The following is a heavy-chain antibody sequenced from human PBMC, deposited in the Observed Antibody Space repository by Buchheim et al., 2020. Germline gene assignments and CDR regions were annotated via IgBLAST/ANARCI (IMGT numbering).Heavy chain of an antibody. CDR2: IRSGGTYT. Sequence: VQLVESGGGLVKPGGSLRLSCVASGFTFSNYWMHWVRQAPGKGLVWVSRIRSGGTYTSYADSVKGRFIISRDNAKNTLYLQSNSLRAEDTAVYYCARDDYQTDWGQGTL. CDR3: ARDDYQTD. V-gene: IGHV3-74*01. J-gene: IGHJ4*02. D-gene: IGHD3-16*01. CDR1: GFTFSNYW.